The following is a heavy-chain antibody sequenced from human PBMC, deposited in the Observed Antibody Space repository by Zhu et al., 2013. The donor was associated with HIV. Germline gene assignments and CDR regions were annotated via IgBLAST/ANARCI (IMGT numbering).Heavy chain of an antibody. D-gene: IGHD3-10*01. CDR1: EFIFSNFA. CDR3: VKGHVRDVPARGNYFDY. J-gene: IGHJ4*02. V-gene: IGHV3-23*01. CDR2: ISGSGSRT. Sequence: EVQLLESGGGLGQPGGSLRLSCAASEFIFSNFAMSWVRQAPGKGLEWISGISGSGSRTFYADAVKGRFTISRDNSKNSVYLQMSGLRADDTAVYYCVKGHVRDVPARGNYFDYWGQGTQVAVSS.